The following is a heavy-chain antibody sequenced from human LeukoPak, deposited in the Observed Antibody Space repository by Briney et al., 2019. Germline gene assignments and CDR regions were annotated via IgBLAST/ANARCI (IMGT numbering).Heavy chain of an antibody. CDR1: GYTFTSYG. CDR2: ISAYNGNT. J-gene: IGHJ4*02. V-gene: IGHV1-18*01. Sequence: ASVKVSCKASGYTFTSYGISWVRQAPGQGLEWMGWISAYNGNTNYAQKLQGRVTMTTDTPTSTAYMELRSLRSDGTAVYFCARAVRHQLLSDNWGQGTLVFVSS. CDR3: ARAVRHQLLSDN. D-gene: IGHD2-2*01.